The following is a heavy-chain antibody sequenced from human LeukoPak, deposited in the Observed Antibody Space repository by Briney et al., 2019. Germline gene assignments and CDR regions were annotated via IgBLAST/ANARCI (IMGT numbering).Heavy chain of an antibody. V-gene: IGHV1-8*01. D-gene: IGHD3-10*01. CDR1: GYTFTIYD. J-gene: IGHJ5*02. Sequence: ASVKVSCKSSGYTFTIYDVNWVRQATGQGLEWMGWMNPISGDTGYALKFKDRVTMRGNISISPAYMELGGLRSEDTAGDDCGSVPPRGERFDPWGQGTPVTVSS. CDR2: MNPISGDT. CDR3: GSVPPRGERFDP.